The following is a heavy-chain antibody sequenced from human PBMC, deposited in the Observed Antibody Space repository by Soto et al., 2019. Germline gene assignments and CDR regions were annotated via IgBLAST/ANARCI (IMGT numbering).Heavy chain of an antibody. CDR3: ASWWEYSSGWRDY. CDR2: IIPIFGTA. Sequence: QVQLVQSGAEVKKPGSSVKVSCKASGGTFSSYAISWVRQAPGQGLEWMGGIIPIFGTANYAQKFQGRVRITAEECTSTAYMELSGLRSKDPAVDDCASWWEYSSGWRDYWGQGTLVTVSS. CDR1: GGTFSSYA. D-gene: IGHD6-19*01. J-gene: IGHJ4*02. V-gene: IGHV1-69*12.